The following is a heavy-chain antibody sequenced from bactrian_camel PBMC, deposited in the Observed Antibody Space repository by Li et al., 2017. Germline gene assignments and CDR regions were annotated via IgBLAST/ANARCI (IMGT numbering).Heavy chain of an antibody. CDR1: GPMYGYYC. V-gene: IGHV3S53*01. CDR2: IDTDGST. D-gene: IGHD6*01. J-gene: IGHJ4*01. Sequence: VQLVESGGGSVQAGGSLRLSCAVSGPMYGYYCMGWFRQAPGKEREGVAAIDTDGSTNYAESVQGRFTISLDNAETTLNLHMNGLKPEDTAMYYCAADVLPYGGSWSAAYWGQGTQVTVS. CDR3: AADVLPYGGSWSAAY.